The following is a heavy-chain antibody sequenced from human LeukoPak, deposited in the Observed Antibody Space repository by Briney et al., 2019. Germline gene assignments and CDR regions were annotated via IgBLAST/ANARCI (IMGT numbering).Heavy chain of an antibody. J-gene: IGHJ6*02. CDR3: ARNDYGAQTPSDV. Sequence: SGGSLRLSCAASGLNVSSNYMSWVRQAPGKGLEWVSVIYSGGSTFYADSVKGRFTISRDNSKNTLYLQMNSLRAEDTAVYYCARNDYGAQTPSDVWGQGTTVTVSS. CDR1: GLNVSSNY. V-gene: IGHV3-53*01. D-gene: IGHD4-17*01. CDR2: IYSGGST.